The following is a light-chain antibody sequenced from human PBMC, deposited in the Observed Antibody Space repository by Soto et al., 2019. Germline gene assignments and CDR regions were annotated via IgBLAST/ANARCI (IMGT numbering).Light chain of an antibody. J-gene: IGKJ5*01. Sequence: IQLTQSPSSLSASVGDRVTITCRASQSISSYLNWYQQKPGKAPKLLIYAASSLQSGVPSRFSGSGSGTDFTLTISSLQPEDFATYYCQQVNSFPSTFGQGTRLEIK. CDR2: AAS. CDR1: QSISSY. V-gene: IGKV1-39*01. CDR3: QQVNSFPST.